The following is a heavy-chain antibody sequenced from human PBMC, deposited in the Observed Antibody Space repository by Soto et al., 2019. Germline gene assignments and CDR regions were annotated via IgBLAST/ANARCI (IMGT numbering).Heavy chain of an antibody. CDR3: ATSREGDPFMDV. V-gene: IGHV1-58*02. Sequence: SVKVSCKASGFTFGTSAIHWIRQTRGHRLEWIGWIIVDTGNTDYAQKFQERVTITRDLSTSTAYVELRSLISDDTALYFCATSREGDPFMDVWGQGTTVSVAS. CDR1: GFTFGTSA. D-gene: IGHD3-16*01. CDR2: IIVDTGNT. J-gene: IGHJ6*02.